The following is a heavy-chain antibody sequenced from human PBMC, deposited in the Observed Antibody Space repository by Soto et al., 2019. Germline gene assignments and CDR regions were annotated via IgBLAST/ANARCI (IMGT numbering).Heavy chain of an antibody. CDR2: IKFDGSIT. D-gene: IGHD1-7*01. Sequence: GGSLRLSCAASGFTFSSYWLHWVRQTPGKGLVWVSRIKFDGSITNYADSVKGRVTLSRDNAKNTVYLQMDSLRADDTAVYYCARGARNYYYFDYWGQGTLVTVSS. CDR1: GFTFSSYW. V-gene: IGHV3-74*01. CDR3: ARGARNYYYFDY. J-gene: IGHJ4*02.